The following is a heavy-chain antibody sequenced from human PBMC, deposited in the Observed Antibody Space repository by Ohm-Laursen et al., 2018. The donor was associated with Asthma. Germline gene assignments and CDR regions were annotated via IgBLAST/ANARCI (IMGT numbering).Heavy chain of an antibody. J-gene: IGHJ4*02. Sequence: ASVKVSCKASGYTFTSYAINWVRQATGQGLEWMGWMNPNSGNTGYAQKFQGRVTMTRNTSISTAYMELSSLRSEDTAVYYCAREPLRSYYYDSSGYYLDYWGQGTLVTVSS. CDR2: MNPNSGNT. CDR3: AREPLRSYYYDSSGYYLDY. V-gene: IGHV1-8*01. D-gene: IGHD3-22*01. CDR1: GYTFTSYA.